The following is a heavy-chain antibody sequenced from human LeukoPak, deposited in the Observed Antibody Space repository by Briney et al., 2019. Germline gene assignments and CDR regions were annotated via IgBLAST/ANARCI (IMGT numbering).Heavy chain of an antibody. CDR2: INHSGST. D-gene: IGHD5/OR15-5a*01. J-gene: IGHJ6*02. CDR1: GGSFSGYY. CDR3: ARENSLPDYGMDV. Sequence: SETLSLTCAVYGGSFSGYYWSWIRQPPGKGLERIGEINHSGSTNYNPSLKNRVTISLDTSKNQFSLKLSSVTAADTAVYYCARENSLPDYGMDVWGQGTTVTVSS. V-gene: IGHV4-34*01.